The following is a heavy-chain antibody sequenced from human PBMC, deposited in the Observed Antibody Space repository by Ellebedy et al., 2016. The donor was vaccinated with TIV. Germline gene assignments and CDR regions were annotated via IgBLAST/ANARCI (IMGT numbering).Heavy chain of an antibody. CDR3: AQNSYGDYSSGSFDY. CDR2: IYWNDDK. Sequence: SGPTLVKPTQTLTLTCTFSGFSLSTSGVGVGWIRQPPGKALEWLALIYWNDDKRYSPSLKSRLTISKDTSKNQVVLTMTNMDHVETATYYCAQNSYGDYSSGSFDYWGQGTLVTVSS. V-gene: IGHV2-5*01. J-gene: IGHJ4*02. CDR1: GFSLSTSGVG. D-gene: IGHD4-17*01.